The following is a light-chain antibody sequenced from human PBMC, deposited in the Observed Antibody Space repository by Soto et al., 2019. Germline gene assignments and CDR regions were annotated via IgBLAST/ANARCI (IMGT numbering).Light chain of an antibody. CDR3: QQYASAPLT. Sequence: DIVLTQSPGTLSLSPGERATLSCRASQPVAKNYLAWYQQQPGQAPRLLIFGASSRATGIPDRFSGSGSGTDFTLTINRLEPEDFALYYCQQYASAPLTFGGGTKVEIK. CDR2: GAS. CDR1: QPVAKNY. V-gene: IGKV3-20*01. J-gene: IGKJ4*01.